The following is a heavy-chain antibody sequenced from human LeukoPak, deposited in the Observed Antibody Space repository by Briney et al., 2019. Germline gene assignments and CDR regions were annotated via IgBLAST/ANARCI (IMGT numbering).Heavy chain of an antibody. CDR2: ISANKGDT. Sequence: GASVKVSCKTSGYTFISYGISWLRQAPGQGIEWMGWISANKGDTEYAQKFQGRLTVTRDTSTSTAYMELKRLKSDDTAVYYCARADIIVVAGATPVGPAFEYWGQGTLITVS. D-gene: IGHD2-15*01. CDR3: ARADIIVVAGATPVGPAFEY. V-gene: IGHV1-18*01. J-gene: IGHJ4*02. CDR1: GYTFISYG.